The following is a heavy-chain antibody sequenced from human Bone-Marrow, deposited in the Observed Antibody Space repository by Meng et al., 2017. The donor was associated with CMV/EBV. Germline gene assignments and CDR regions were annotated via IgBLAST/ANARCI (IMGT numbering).Heavy chain of an antibody. CDR2: LSNSDSTI. D-gene: IGHD3-3*01. Sequence: GESLKISCAASGFTFSDYYMSWIRQAPGKGLECVSYLSNSDSTIYYADAVKGRFTISRDNAKKSLYLQMNSLRAEDTAVYYCARGETYDFWSGYPVYFDYWGQGTLVTVSS. J-gene: IGHJ4*02. CDR3: ARGETYDFWSGYPVYFDY. CDR1: GFTFSDYY. V-gene: IGHV3-11*04.